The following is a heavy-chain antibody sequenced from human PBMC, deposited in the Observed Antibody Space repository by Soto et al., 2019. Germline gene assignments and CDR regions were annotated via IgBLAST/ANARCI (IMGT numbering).Heavy chain of an antibody. CDR2: IYSGGST. Sequence: SETLSLTCAVSGGAISGRSNYWGWIRQPPGKGLEYIGSIYSGGSTYYNPSLKSRVTLSVDATQNQFSLRLTSVTAADTAVYYGARRHSATWFFDYWGMGTLVTVSS. D-gene: IGHD3-9*01. V-gene: IGHV4-39*01. CDR3: ARRHSATWFFDY. J-gene: IGHJ4*02. CDR1: GGAISGRSNY.